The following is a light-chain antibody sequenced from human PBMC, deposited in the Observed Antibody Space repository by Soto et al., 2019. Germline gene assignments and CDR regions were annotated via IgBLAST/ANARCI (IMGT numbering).Light chain of an antibody. V-gene: IGKV3-20*01. J-gene: IGKJ5*01. CDR3: QQEGSSPPIP. CDR1: QSVSSSY. CDR2: GAS. Sequence: EIVLTQSPGTLSLSPGERATLSCRASQSVSSSYLAWYQQKPGQAPRLLIYGASSRATCIPDRFSGSGSGKDFPPTISRPEPENFAVYYCQQEGSSPPIPFGQGTRLEIK.